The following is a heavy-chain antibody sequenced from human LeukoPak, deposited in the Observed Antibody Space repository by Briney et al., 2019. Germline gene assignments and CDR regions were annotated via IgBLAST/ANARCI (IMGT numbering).Heavy chain of an antibody. J-gene: IGHJ3*02. D-gene: IGHD3-10*01. CDR2: ISYDGSNK. CDR3: AKALYYPPTEAFDI. V-gene: IGHV3-30*18. CDR1: GFTFSSYA. Sequence: GGSLRLSCAASGFTFSSYAMSWVRQAPGKGLEWVAVISYDGSNKYYADSVKGRFTISRDNSKNTLYLQMNSLRAEDTAVYYCAKALYYPPTEAFDIWGQGTMVTVSS.